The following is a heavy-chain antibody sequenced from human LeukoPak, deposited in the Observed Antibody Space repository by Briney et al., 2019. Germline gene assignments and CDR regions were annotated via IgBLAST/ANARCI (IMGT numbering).Heavy chain of an antibody. CDR2: MNPNSGNT. D-gene: IGHD3-10*01. CDR1: GYTFTSYD. V-gene: IGHV1-8*01. CDR3: ARRKVRRVMALDWFDP. Sequence: ASVKASFKASGYTFTSYDINWVRQATGQGLEWMGWMNPNSGNTGYAQKFQGRVTMTRNTSISTAYMELSSLRSEDTAVYYCARRKVRRVMALDWFDPWGQGTLVTVSS. J-gene: IGHJ5*02.